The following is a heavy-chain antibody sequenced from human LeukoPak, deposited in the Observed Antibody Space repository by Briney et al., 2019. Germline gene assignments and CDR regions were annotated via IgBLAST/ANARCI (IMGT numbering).Heavy chain of an antibody. J-gene: IGHJ4*02. V-gene: IGHV3-53*01. CDR2: IYSSGGT. Sequence: GGSLRLSCAASGSTVSTNYMSWVRQAPGKELEWVSIIYSSGGTYYADSVKGRFTISRDNSKNTLYLQMNTLRVEDTAVYYCARGGCTGGTCYVAYWGQGTLVTVSS. CDR1: GSTVSTNY. D-gene: IGHD2-15*01. CDR3: ARGGCTGGTCYVAY.